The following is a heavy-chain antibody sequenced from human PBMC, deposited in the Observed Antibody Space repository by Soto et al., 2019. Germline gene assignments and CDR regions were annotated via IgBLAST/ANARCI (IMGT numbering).Heavy chain of an antibody. CDR3: ARSSTQAWFDP. Sequence: ASETLSLTCTVSGGSISSYYWSWIRQPPGKGLEWIGYIYYSGSTNYNPSLKSRVTISVDTSKNQFSLKLSSVTAADTAVYYCARSSTQAWFDPWGQGTLVTVSS. J-gene: IGHJ5*02. CDR1: GGSISSYY. D-gene: IGHD4-4*01. V-gene: IGHV4-59*08. CDR2: IYYSGST.